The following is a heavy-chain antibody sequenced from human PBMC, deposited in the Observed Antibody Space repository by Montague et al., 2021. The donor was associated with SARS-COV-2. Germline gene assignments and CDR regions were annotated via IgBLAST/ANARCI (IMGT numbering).Heavy chain of an antibody. J-gene: IGHJ6*03. CDR1: GGSISSYY. V-gene: IGHV4-59*01. CDR3: ARGIFTIPFIPAHYYMDV. CDR2: IYYSGST. Sequence: SETLSLTCTVSGGSISSYYWSWIRQPPGKGLEWIGYIYYSGSTNYNPSLKSRVTISVDTSKNQFSLKLSSVTAADTAVYYCARGIFTIPFIPAHYYMDVWGKGTTVTVSS. D-gene: IGHD3-3*01.